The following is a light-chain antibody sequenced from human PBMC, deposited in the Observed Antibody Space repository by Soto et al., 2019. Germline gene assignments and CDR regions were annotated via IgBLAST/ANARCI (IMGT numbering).Light chain of an antibody. Sequence: DIQMTQSPSTLSASVGDRVTITCRASQSISSWLAWYQQKPGKAPKLLIYKASSFESGVPSRFSGSGSGTEFTLTISSLQPDDFATYYCQQYNSYSQMYTFGQGTKLEIK. V-gene: IGKV1-5*03. J-gene: IGKJ2*01. CDR2: KAS. CDR3: QQYNSYSQMYT. CDR1: QSISSW.